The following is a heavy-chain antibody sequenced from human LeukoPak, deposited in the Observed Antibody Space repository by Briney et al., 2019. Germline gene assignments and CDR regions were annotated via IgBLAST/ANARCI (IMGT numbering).Heavy chain of an antibody. CDR1: GFTFSSYS. CDR3: ARDPVLLWFAIDY. J-gene: IGHJ4*02. CDR2: ISSSSSYI. Sequence: PGGSLRLSCAASGFTFSSYSMNWVRQAPGKGLEWVSSISSSSSYIYYADSVKGRFTISRDNAKNSLYLQMNSLRAEDTAVYYCARDPVLLWFAIDYWGQGTLVTVSS. V-gene: IGHV3-21*04. D-gene: IGHD3-10*01.